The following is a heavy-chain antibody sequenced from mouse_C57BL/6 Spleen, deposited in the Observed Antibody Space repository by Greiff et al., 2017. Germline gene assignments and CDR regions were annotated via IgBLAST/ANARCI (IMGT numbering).Heavy chain of an antibody. V-gene: IGHV1-55*01. CDR3: ASSGVYDGYFYWYFDV. D-gene: IGHD2-3*01. J-gene: IGHJ1*03. CDR2: IYPGSGST. CDR1: GYTFTSYW. Sequence: QVHVKQPGAELVKPGASVKMSCKASGYTFTSYWITWVKQRPGQGLEWIGDIYPGSGSTNYNEKFKSKATLTVDTSSSTAYMQLSSLTSEDSAVYYCASSGVYDGYFYWYFDVWGTGTTVTVSS.